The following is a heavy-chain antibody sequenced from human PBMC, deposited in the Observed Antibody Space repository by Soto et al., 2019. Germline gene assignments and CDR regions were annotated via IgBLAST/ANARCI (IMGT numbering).Heavy chain of an antibody. J-gene: IGHJ4*02. CDR3: VREETGVADY. D-gene: IGHD7-27*01. V-gene: IGHV4-59*01. Sequence: PSETLSLTRTVSGASFTDYYWSWIRQPPGKGLEWIGYIYYSGSTNYNPSLKSRVTLSVDKSKNQFSLKLTSVTAADTAVYYCVREETGVADYWDQGILVTVSS. CDR1: GASFTDYY. CDR2: IYYSGST.